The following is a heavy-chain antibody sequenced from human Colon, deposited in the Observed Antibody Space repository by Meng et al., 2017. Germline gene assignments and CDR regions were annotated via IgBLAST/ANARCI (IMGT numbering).Heavy chain of an antibody. V-gene: IGHV4-61*01. Sequence: QGQRQGSGPGLVRPSETLSLTCTVSGGSVSSGSYYWSWIRQPPGKGLEWIGYIYYSGSTNYNPSLKSRVTISVDTSKNQFSLKLSSVTAADTAVYYCARGASDYDFDYWGQGTLVTVSS. J-gene: IGHJ4*02. CDR2: IYYSGST. CDR3: ARGASDYDFDY. CDR1: GGSVSSGSYY. D-gene: IGHD3-22*01.